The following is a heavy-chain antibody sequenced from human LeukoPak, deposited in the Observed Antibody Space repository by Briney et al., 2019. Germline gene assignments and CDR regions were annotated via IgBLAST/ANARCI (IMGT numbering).Heavy chain of an antibody. V-gene: IGHV4-59*05. J-gene: IGHJ4*02. D-gene: IGHD3-10*01. CDR2: INYSGST. Sequence: PGGSLRLSCAASEFAFSSYSMNWVRLAPGKGLEWIASINYSGSTYYNPSLKSRVTISVDTSENQFSLKLSSVTAADTAVYYCARYVVYGSGKYYFDCWGQGTLVTVSS. CDR3: ARYVVYGSGKYYFDC. CDR1: EFAFSSYSMN.